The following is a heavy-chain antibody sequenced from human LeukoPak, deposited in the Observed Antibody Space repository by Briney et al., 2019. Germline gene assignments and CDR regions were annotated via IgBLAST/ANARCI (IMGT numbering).Heavy chain of an antibody. CDR2: IYYSRST. Sequence: SETLSLTCTVSGGSLSSYDRSWIRQPPGKGLEWIGYIYYSRSTNYNPSLKSRVTISVETSKNQFSLKLSSVTAAATAVYYCARSSLMVGATLFDYWGQGTLVTVSS. CDR3: ARSSLMVGATLFDY. CDR1: GGSLSSYD. J-gene: IGHJ4*02. V-gene: IGHV4-59*08. D-gene: IGHD1-26*01.